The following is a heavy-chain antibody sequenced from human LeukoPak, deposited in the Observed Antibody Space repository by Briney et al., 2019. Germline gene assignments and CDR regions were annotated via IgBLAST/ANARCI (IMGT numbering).Heavy chain of an antibody. V-gene: IGHV1-2*02. CDR2: INPNSGGT. CDR1: GYTFTGYY. J-gene: IGHJ5*02. CDR3: ARERQQLRKNWFDP. D-gene: IGHD6-13*01. Sequence: GASVKVSCTASGYTFTGYYMHWVRQAPGQGLEWMGWINPNSGGTNYAQKFQGRVTMTRDTSIRTAYMELSRLRSDDTAVYYCARERQQLRKNWFDPWGQGTLVTVSS.